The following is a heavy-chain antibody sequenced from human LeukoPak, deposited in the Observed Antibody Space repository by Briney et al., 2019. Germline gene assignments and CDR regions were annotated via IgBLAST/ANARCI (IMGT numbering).Heavy chain of an antibody. J-gene: IGHJ6*03. CDR3: ARSIVLMVYGFPYYYYMDV. Sequence: SVNVSCKASGGTFSSYAISWVRQAPGQGLEWMGGIIPIFGTANYAQKFQGRVTITTDESTSTAYMGLSSLRSEDTAVYYCARSIVLMVYGFPYYYYMDVWGKGTTVTVSS. CDR1: GGTFSSYA. CDR2: IIPIFGTA. D-gene: IGHD2-8*01. V-gene: IGHV1-69*05.